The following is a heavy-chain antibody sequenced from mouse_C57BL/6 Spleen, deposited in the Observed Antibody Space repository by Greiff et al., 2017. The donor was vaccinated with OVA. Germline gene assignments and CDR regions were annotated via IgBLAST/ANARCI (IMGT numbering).Heavy chain of an antibody. CDR2: IWGDGST. J-gene: IGHJ3*01. V-gene: IGHV2-3*01. CDR1: GFSLTSYG. Sequence: QVQLKESGPGLVAPSQSLSITCTVSGFSLTSYGVSWVRQPPGKGLEWLGVIWGDGSTNYYTALISNLSISKDNSKSQVFIQLNSLQSDYTATYYWAKKDYGSTFAYWGQGTLVTVSA. D-gene: IGHD1-1*01. CDR3: AKKDYGSTFAY.